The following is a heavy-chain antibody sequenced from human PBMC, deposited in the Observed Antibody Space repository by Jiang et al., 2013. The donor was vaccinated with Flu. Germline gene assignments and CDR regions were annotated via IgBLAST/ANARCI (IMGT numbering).Heavy chain of an antibody. J-gene: IGHJ4*02. CDR1: GYSFPSYW. CDR2: IDPSDSYT. D-gene: IGHD3-10*01. V-gene: IGHV5-10-1*01. Sequence: GAEVKKPGESLRISCKGSGYSFPSYWITWVRQMPGKGLEWMGNIDPSDSYTNYSPSFQGHVTISADKSISTAYLQWNSLRASDTAMYYCARQLYYYDSGSYYKSYGPQDYWGQGTLVTVSS. CDR3: ARQLYYYDSGSYYKSYGPQDY.